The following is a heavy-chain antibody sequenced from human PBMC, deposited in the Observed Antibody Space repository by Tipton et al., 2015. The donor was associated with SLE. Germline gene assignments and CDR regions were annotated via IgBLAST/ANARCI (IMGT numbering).Heavy chain of an antibody. CDR2: YRYSGSA. V-gene: IGHV4-59*04. J-gene: IGHJ4*02. D-gene: IGHD2-2*01. Sequence: TLSLTCTVSGGSLTNYYWNWIRQPPGKGLEWLGYYRYSGSAYYRPSLKSRVTMSVDTSKNQFSLKLSSVTAADTAVYYCVVCSPSSCSYFDYWGQGRLVTVSS. CDR1: GGSLTNYY. CDR3: VVCSPSSCSYFDY.